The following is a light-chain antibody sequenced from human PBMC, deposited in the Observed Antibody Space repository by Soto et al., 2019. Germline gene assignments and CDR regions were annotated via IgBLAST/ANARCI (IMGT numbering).Light chain of an antibody. J-gene: IGLJ3*02. Sequence: QSVLTQPPSVSGAPGQRVTISCSGSSSNIGAGYDVHWYQQLPGTAPRLLIYVSRNRPSGVPDRFSGSKSGTSASLAITGPQTDDEADYYCQSYDSSLRLAVFGGGTKVTVL. CDR1: SSNIGAGYD. CDR2: VSR. V-gene: IGLV1-40*01. CDR3: QSYDSSLRLAV.